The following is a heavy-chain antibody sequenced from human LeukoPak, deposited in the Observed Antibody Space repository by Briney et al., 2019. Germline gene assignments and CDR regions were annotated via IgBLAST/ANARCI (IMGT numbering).Heavy chain of an antibody. D-gene: IGHD4-23*01. CDR3: ARGVHDYSGNVED. CDR2: INHSGST. Sequence: SETLSLTCAVYGGSFSGYYWSWIRQPPGKGLEWIGEINHSGSTNYNPSLKSRVTISVDTSKHQFSLKLSSVTAADTAVYYCARGVHDYSGNVEDWGQGTLVTVSS. CDR1: GGSFSGYY. J-gene: IGHJ4*02. V-gene: IGHV4-34*01.